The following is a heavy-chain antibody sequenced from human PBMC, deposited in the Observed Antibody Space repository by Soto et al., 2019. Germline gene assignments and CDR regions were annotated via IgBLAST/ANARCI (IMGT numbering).Heavy chain of an antibody. CDR1: GFSFSNYS. Sequence: GGSLRLSCAASGFSFSNYSMTWVRQAPGKGLEWVSSITSRSSYIYYADSVKGRFTISRDNAKNSLYLQMTSLRAEDTAVYYCARAISGTYHSATPDVYWGQGTLVTVSS. J-gene: IGHJ4*02. V-gene: IGHV3-21*06. CDR3: ARAISGTYHSATPDVY. CDR2: ITSRSSYI. D-gene: IGHD1-26*01.